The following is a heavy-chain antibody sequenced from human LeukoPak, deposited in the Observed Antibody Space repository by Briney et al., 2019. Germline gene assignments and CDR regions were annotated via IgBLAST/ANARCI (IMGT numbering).Heavy chain of an antibody. CDR3: ARVMGRPHGYSYGYPGIAVDY. CDR1: GYTFTSYD. V-gene: IGHV1-8*01. J-gene: IGHJ4*02. Sequence: ASVKVSCKASGYTFTSYDINWVRQATGQGLEWMGWMNPNSGNTGYAQKFQGRVTMTRDTSTSTVYMELSSLRSEDTAVYYCARVMGRPHGYSYGYPGIAVDYWGQGTLVTVSS. D-gene: IGHD5-18*01. CDR2: MNPNSGNT.